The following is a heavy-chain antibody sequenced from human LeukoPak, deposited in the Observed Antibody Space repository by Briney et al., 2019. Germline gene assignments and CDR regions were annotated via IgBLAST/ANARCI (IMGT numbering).Heavy chain of an antibody. CDR2: IYYSGSS. Sequence: SETLSLTCTVSGGSINNGGYYWSWIRQHPGKGLEWIGYIYYSGSSYYNPSLRSRVSVDTSRNHFSLKLSSVTAADTAVYYCARVNAVAGSLRLFDYWGQGTLVTVSS. J-gene: IGHJ4*02. CDR3: ARVNAVAGSLRLFDY. V-gene: IGHV4-31*03. D-gene: IGHD6-19*01. CDR1: GGSINNGGYY.